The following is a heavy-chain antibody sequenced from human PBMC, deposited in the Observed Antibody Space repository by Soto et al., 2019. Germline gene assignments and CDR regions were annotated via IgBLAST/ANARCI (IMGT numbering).Heavy chain of an antibody. CDR1: EFTFSSYA. Sequence: GGSLRLSCAASEFTFSSYAMSWVRQAPGKGLEWVSAISGSGGSTYYADSVKGRFTISRDNSKNTLYLQMNSLRAEDTAVYYCAKDAIVVVPAAPLYAFDIWGQGTMVTVSS. CDR3: AKDAIVVVPAAPLYAFDI. D-gene: IGHD2-2*01. J-gene: IGHJ3*02. V-gene: IGHV3-23*01. CDR2: ISGSGGST.